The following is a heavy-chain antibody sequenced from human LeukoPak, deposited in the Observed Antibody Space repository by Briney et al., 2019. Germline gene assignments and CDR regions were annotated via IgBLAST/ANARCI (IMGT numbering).Heavy chain of an antibody. CDR1: GFTFSSYA. CDR2: ISGSDGST. J-gene: IGHJ5*02. V-gene: IGHV3-23*01. CDR3: AKDRYCSSISCYNNWFDP. Sequence: GGSLRLSCAASGFTFSSYAMSWVRQAPGKGLEWVSAISGSDGSTYYADSVKGRSTISRDNSKNTLYLQMNSLRAEDTAVYYCAKDRYCSSISCYNNWFDPWGQGTLVTVSS. D-gene: IGHD2-2*01.